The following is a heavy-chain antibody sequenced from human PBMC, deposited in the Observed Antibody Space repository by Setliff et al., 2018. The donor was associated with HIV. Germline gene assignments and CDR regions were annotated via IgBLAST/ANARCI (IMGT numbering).Heavy chain of an antibody. Sequence: GASVKVSCKASGYPFTGYYMHWVRQAPGQGLEWMGWINPNSGGTNYAQKFQGRVTMTRDTSISTAYMELSRLRSDDTAVYYCARSGYSSSWYLDYYYYYGMDVWGQGTTVTVSS. J-gene: IGHJ6*02. D-gene: IGHD6-13*01. CDR1: GYPFTGYY. V-gene: IGHV1-2*02. CDR2: INPNSGGT. CDR3: ARSGYSSSWYLDYYYYYGMDV.